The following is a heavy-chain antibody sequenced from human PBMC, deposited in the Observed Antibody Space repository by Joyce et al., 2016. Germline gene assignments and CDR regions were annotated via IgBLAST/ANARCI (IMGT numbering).Heavy chain of an antibody. J-gene: IGHJ3*02. V-gene: IGHV4-39*07. CDR1: GRSISSSSYY. CDR3: ARVLGWVSGSHLDI. Sequence: QLQLQESGPGLVKPSETLSLTCTVSGRSISSSSYYYAWIRQAPGEGLEWIASIYSSGSTYYNPSLKSRVTISVDLSKNQFSLKLKSVTAADTAVYYCARVLGWVSGSHLDIWGQGTVVTVSS. CDR2: IYSSGST. D-gene: IGHD1-26*01.